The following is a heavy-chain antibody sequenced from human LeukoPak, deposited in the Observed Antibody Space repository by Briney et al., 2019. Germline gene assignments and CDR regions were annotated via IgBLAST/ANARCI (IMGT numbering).Heavy chain of an antibody. CDR1: GGSISSSSYY. CDR3: ARAYYGPGIYYTPWDWSDP. CDR2: IYYSGST. D-gene: IGHD3-10*01. J-gene: IGHJ5*02. V-gene: IGHV4-39*07. Sequence: KPSETLSLTCTVSGGSISSSSYYWGWIRQPPGKGLEWIGSIYYSGSTYYNPSLKSRVTISVDTSKNQFSLKLSSVTAADTAVYYCARAYYGPGIYYTPWDWSDPWGQGTLVTVSS.